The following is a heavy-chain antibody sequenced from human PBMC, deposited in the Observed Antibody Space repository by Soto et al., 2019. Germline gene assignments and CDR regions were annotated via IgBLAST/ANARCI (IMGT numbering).Heavy chain of an antibody. CDR2: INHSGST. CDR1: GGSLSGYY. Sequence: LSLTCAVYGGSLSGYYWSWIRQPPGKGLEWIGEINHSGSTNYNPSLKSRVTISVDTSKNQFSLKLSSVTAADTAVYYCAIQSLGELSAWGQGTLVTVSS. D-gene: IGHD3-16*02. V-gene: IGHV4-34*01. J-gene: IGHJ5*02. CDR3: AIQSLGELSA.